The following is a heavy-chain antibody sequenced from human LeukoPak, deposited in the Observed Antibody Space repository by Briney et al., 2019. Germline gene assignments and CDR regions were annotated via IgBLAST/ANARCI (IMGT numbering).Heavy chain of an antibody. CDR2: ISGSGGST. V-gene: IGHV3-23*01. Sequence: GGSLRLSCAASGFSFSTYAMSWVRQTPGKGLEWVSYISGSGGSTHYADSVKGRFTISRDNSKNTLYLQMNSLRAEDTAVYYCARDSRGSGSYYNKWGDFDYWGQGTLVTVSS. J-gene: IGHJ4*02. CDR3: ARDSRGSGSYYNKWGDFDY. CDR1: GFSFSTYA. D-gene: IGHD3-10*01.